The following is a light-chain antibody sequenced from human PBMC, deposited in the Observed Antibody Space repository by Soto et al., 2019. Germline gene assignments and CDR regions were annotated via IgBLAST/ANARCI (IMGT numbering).Light chain of an antibody. V-gene: IGLV1-40*01. Sequence: QAVVTQPPSVSGAPGQRVTISCTGSSSNIGAGYDVHWYQQLPGTAPKLLIYGNSNRPSGVPDRFSGSKSATSASLAITGLQAEDEADYYCQSYDSSLSGSGVFGGGTKVTVL. CDR2: GNS. CDR1: SSNIGAGYD. CDR3: QSYDSSLSGSGV. J-gene: IGLJ2*01.